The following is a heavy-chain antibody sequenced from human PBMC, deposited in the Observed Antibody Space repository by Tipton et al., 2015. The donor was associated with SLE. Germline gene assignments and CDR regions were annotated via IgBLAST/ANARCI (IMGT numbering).Heavy chain of an antibody. D-gene: IGHD3-3*01. J-gene: IGHJ3*02. V-gene: IGHV4-59*11. CDR3: ARGFQYYDFWSGYYTPTAFDI. CDR2: IYYSGST. CDR1: DGSISGHY. Sequence: TLSLTCSVSDGSISGHYWSWIRQPPGKGLEWIGSIYYSGSTNYNPSLKSRVTISVDTSKNQFSLKLSSVTAADTAVYYCARGFQYYDFWSGYYTPTAFDIWGQGTMVTVSS.